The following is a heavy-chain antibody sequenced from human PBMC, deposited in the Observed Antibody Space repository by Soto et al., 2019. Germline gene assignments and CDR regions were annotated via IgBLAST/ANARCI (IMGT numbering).Heavy chain of an antibody. V-gene: IGHV3-11*05. Sequence: QVQLVESGGGLVKPGGSLRLSCVASRFTFSDQYMTWIRQAPGKGLEWLSYISTSSSYTNYADSVKGRFTISRDNAMNSLYLQMNSLRAEDTAVYYCARLRLTGYFDYWGQGTLVTVSS. CDR3: ARLRLTGYFDY. J-gene: IGHJ4*02. CDR2: ISTSSSYT. CDR1: RFTFSDQY.